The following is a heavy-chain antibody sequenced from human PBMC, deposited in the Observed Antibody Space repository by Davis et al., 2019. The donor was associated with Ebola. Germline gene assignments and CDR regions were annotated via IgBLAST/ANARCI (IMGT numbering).Heavy chain of an antibody. J-gene: IGHJ4*02. CDR3: AGGGYGTSCDY. Sequence: MPSETLSLTCTVSGGSVSSGSYYWSWIRQPPEKGLEWVGYIYYSGSTNCNPSLKSRVTISVDTSKNQFSLKLSSVTAADTAVYYCAGGGYGTSCDYWGQGTLVTVSS. D-gene: IGHD5-12*01. CDR2: IYYSGST. V-gene: IGHV4-61*01. CDR1: GGSVSSGSYY.